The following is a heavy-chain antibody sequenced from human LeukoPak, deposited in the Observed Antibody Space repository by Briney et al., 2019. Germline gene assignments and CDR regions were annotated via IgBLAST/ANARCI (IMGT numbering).Heavy chain of an antibody. CDR3: ARCILNYFDP. CDR1: GDSVSNNNVA. D-gene: IGHD1-7*01. Sequence: SQTLSLTCAISGDSVSNNNVAWSWLRQSPSRGLEWLGWTYYRSKWYNDYAVSLKGRITINPDTSKNQFSLQLNSVTPEDTAVYYCARCILNYFDPWGQGTLVTVSS. J-gene: IGHJ5*02. V-gene: IGHV6-1*01. CDR2: TYYRSKWYN.